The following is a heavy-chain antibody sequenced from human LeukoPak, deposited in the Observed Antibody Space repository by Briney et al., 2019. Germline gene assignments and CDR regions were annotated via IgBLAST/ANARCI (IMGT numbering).Heavy chain of an antibody. CDR1: GGSISSGGYY. D-gene: IGHD6-13*01. CDR2: IYYSGST. V-gene: IGHV4-31*03. CDR3: ARSIAAAGFARHYYYGMDV. Sequence: SETLSLTCTVSGGSISSGGYYWSWIRQHPGKGLEWIGYIYYSGSTYYNPSLKSRVTISVDTSKNQFSLKLSSVTAADTAVYYCARSIAAAGFARHYYYGMDVWGQGTTVTVSS. J-gene: IGHJ6*02.